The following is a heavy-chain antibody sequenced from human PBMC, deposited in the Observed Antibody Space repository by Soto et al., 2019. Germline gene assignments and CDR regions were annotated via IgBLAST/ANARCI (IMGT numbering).Heavy chain of an antibody. D-gene: IGHD6-13*01. CDR2: IIPIFGTA. CDR1: GGTFSSYA. CDR3: ARTSVSISWSPTWFDA. V-gene: IGHV1-69*13. J-gene: IGHJ5*02. Sequence: SVKVSCKASGGTFSSYAISWVRQAPGQGLEWMGGIIPIFGTANYAQKFQGRVTITADESTSTAYMELSSLRSEDTAVYYCARTSVSISWSPTWFDAWGQGTLVTVSS.